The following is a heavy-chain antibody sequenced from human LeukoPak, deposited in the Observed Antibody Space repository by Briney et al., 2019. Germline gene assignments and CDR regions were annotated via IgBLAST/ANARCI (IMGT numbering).Heavy chain of an antibody. J-gene: IGHJ5*02. CDR3: ARSGYSSSWPYNWFDP. CDR1: GYTFTSCW. V-gene: IGHV5-51*01. Sequence: GESLKISCKGSGYTFTSCWIAWVRQMPGKGLEWMGIIYPGDSDTRYSPSFQGQVIISADKSISTAYLQWSSLTASDTAMYYCARSGYSSSWPYNWFDPWGQGTLVTVSS. CDR2: IYPGDSDT. D-gene: IGHD6-13*01.